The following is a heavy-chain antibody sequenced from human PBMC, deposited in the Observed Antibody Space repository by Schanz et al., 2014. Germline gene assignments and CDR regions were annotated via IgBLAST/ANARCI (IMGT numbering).Heavy chain of an antibody. CDR3: VGGRHGRYSFDY. Sequence: EVQLVQSGAEVKKPGESLRLSCKASGYTFTNQWIAWVRQLPGKGPEWVGIIYPADSDARYSPSFRGQVSISADKSISTAYLQWSSLKGSDSAMYYCVGGRHGRYSFDYWGQGALVTVSS. CDR1: GYTFTNQW. V-gene: IGHV5-51*01. J-gene: IGHJ4*02. CDR2: IYPADSDA.